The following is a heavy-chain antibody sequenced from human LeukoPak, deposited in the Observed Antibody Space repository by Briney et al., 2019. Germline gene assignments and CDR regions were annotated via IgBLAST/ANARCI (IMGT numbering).Heavy chain of an antibody. D-gene: IGHD3-10*01. Sequence: SETLSLTCTVSGGSISSYYWSWIRQPPGKGLEWIGYIYYSGSTNYNPSLESRVTISVDTSKNQFSLKLSSVTAADTAVYYCAAVLWFGEAEGYAFDIWGQGTMVTVSS. CDR3: AAVLWFGEAEGYAFDI. V-gene: IGHV4-59*01. J-gene: IGHJ3*02. CDR1: GGSISSYY. CDR2: IYYSGST.